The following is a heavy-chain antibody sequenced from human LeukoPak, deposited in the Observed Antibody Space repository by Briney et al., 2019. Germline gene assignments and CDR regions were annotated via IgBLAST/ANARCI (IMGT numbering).Heavy chain of an antibody. CDR2: INPSGGST. D-gene: IGHD3-22*01. J-gene: IGHJ4*02. V-gene: IGHV1-46*01. CDR1: GYTFTSYY. CDR3: ARDTRPSYDSSGYYYPGDY. Sequence: ASVKVSCKASGYTFTSYYMHLVRQAPGQGLEWMAIINPSGGSTSYAQKFQGRATMTRDTSTSTVYMELSSLRSEDSAVYYCARDTRPSYDSSGYYYPGDYWGQGTLVTVSS.